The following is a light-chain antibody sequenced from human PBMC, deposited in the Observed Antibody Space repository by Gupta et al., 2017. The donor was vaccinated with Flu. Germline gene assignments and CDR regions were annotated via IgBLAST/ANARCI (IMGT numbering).Light chain of an antibody. V-gene: IGLV2-23*01. CDR1: SSDVGNYNL. J-gene: IGLJ1*01. CDR3: SSYASSSTPYV. Sequence: QSALTQPASVSVSPGQSITISCTGTSSDVGNYNLVSWYQHHPGKAPKLLIYEAYKRPSGVSNRFACSKSGNTASLTISGLQDEDEADYYCSSYASSSTPYVFGTGTRVTVL. CDR2: EAY.